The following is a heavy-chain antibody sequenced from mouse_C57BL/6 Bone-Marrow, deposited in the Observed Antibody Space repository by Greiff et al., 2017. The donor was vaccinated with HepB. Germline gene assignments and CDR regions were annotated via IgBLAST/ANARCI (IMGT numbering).Heavy chain of an antibody. V-gene: IGHV1-64*01. CDR1: GYTFTSYW. D-gene: IGHD2-4*01. Sequence: VQLQQPGAELVKPGASVKLSCKASGYTFTSYWMHWVKQRPGQGLEWIGMIHPNSGSTNYNEKFKSKATLTVDKSSSTAYMQLSSLTSEASAVYYCAREGYYDYDESVAYGGQGTLVTVSA. CDR3: AREGYYDYDESVAY. J-gene: IGHJ3*01. CDR2: IHPNSGST.